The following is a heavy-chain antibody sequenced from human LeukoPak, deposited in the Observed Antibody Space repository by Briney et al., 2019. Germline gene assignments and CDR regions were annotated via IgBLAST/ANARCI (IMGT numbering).Heavy chain of an antibody. D-gene: IGHD3-3*01. CDR3: ASSRSYNYDFWSGYSYYYYGMDV. J-gene: IGHJ6*02. V-gene: IGHV1-46*01. CDR1: GYTFTSYY. Sequence: ASVTLSCKASGYTFTSYYMHWVRQAPGQGLEWMGIINPSGGSTSYAQKFQGRVTMTRDTSTSTAYMELRSLRSDDTAVYYCASSRSYNYDFWSGYSYYYYGMDVWGQGTTVTASS. CDR2: INPSGGST.